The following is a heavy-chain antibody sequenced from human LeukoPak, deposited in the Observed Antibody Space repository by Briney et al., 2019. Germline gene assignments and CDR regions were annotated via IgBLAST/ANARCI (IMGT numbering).Heavy chain of an antibody. Sequence: SQTLSLTCTVSGGSIGNGGYFWTWLRQYPGKGLEWIGYIYDSVTTYYNPSLKSRVAISLHRSKNQFSLNLTSVTAADRAVYYCARERSSGWYRFWGQGILVAVSS. CDR2: IYDSVTT. CDR1: GGSIGNGGYF. J-gene: IGHJ4*02. CDR3: ARERSSGWYRF. V-gene: IGHV4-31*03. D-gene: IGHD6-19*01.